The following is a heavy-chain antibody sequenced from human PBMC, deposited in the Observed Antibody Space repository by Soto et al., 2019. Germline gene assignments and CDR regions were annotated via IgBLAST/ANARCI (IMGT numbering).Heavy chain of an antibody. V-gene: IGHV1-18*01. J-gene: IGHJ6*02. CDR2: ISAYNGNT. Sequence: ASVKVSCKASGYTFTSYGISWVRQAPGQGLEWMGWISAYNGNTNYAQKLQGRVTMTTDTSTSTAYMELRSLRSDDTAVYYCASLFGARSYYYGMDVWGQGTTVTSP. CDR1: GYTFTSYG. D-gene: IGHD3-16*01. CDR3: ASLFGARSYYYGMDV.